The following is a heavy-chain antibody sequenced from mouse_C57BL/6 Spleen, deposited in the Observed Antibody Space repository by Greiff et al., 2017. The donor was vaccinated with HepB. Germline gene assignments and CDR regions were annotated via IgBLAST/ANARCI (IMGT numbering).Heavy chain of an antibody. D-gene: IGHD2-4*01. Sequence: QVQLQQSGAELVKPGASVKLSCKASGYTFTSYWMHWVKQRPGQGLEWIGMIHPNSGSTNYNEKFKSKATLTVDKSSSTAYMQLSSLTSEDSAVYYCARSRVYYDYDEGFDYWGQGTTLTVSS. CDR1: GYTFTSYW. V-gene: IGHV1-64*01. J-gene: IGHJ2*01. CDR3: ARSRVYYDYDEGFDY. CDR2: IHPNSGST.